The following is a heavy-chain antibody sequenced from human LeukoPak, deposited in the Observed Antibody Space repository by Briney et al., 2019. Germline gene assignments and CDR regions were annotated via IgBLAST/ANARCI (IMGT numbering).Heavy chain of an antibody. D-gene: IGHD1-26*01. J-gene: IGHJ4*02. CDR2: ISWNSGSI. Sequence: GGSLRLSCAASGFTFDDYAMHWVRQAPGKGLEWVSGISWNSGSIGYADSVKGRSTISRDNAKNSLYLQMNSLRAEDTALYYCAKDISFMVGATTNDYWGQGTLVTVSS. V-gene: IGHV3-9*01. CDR3: AKDISFMVGATTNDY. CDR1: GFTFDDYA.